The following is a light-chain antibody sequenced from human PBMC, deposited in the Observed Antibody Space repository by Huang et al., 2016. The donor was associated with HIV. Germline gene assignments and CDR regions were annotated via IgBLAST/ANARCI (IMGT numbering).Light chain of an antibody. CDR1: QSVSSN. CDR3: QQYNNWPPYT. V-gene: IGKV3-15*01. CDR2: GTS. Sequence: EIVMTQSPATLSVSPGERATLSCRASQSVSSNLAWYQQKPGQAPRRLIDGTSTRATGIPARFSGSGSGTECTLTISSLQSEDFAVYYCQQYNNWPPYTFGQGTKLEIK. J-gene: IGKJ2*01.